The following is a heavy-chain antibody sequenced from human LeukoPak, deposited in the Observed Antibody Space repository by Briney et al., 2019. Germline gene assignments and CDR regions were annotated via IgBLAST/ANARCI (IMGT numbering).Heavy chain of an antibody. D-gene: IGHD4-17*01. CDR1: GFTFSGSW. J-gene: IGHJ6*03. CDR2: IKQDGSEK. Sequence: GGSLRLSCAASGFTFSGSWMSWVRQAPGKGLEWVANIKQDGSEKYHVDSVKGRFTISRDNAKNSLYLQMNSLRAEDTAVYYCARVVTTSIDYYYYYMDVWGKGTTVTVSS. V-gene: IGHV3-7*01. CDR3: ARVVTTSIDYYYYYMDV.